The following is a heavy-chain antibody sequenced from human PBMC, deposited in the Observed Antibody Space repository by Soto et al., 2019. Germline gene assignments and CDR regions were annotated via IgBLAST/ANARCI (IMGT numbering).Heavy chain of an antibody. D-gene: IGHD3-3*01. Sequence: GGSLRLSCAASGFTFSIYWMSWVRQAPGKGLEWVANIKEDGSDMYYVDSVKGRFTISRDNAKNSLYLQMNSLRAEDTAVYYCATEVWVYYDFWSGYSDYWGQGTLVTVSS. CDR2: IKEDGSDM. CDR1: GFTFSIYW. V-gene: IGHV3-7*01. CDR3: ATEVWVYYDFWSGYSDY. J-gene: IGHJ4*02.